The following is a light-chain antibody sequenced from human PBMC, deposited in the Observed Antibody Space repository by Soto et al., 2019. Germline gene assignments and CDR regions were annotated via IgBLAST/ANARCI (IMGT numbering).Light chain of an antibody. V-gene: IGKV1-8*01. CDR2: GAS. CDR1: HDITSS. Sequence: IRMTQFPSSFSASIGDRVTITCRASHDITSSLAWYQHIQGRAPKLLISGASNLQFGVPSRFSGSGSGTAFTDSTRSLQSEDFTTYSCQHYYSSPPTFGQGTRVEMK. J-gene: IGKJ1*01. CDR3: QHYYSSPPT.